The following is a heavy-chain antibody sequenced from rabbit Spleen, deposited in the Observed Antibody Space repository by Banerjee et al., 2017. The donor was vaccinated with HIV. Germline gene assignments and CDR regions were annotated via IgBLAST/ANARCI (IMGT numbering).Heavy chain of an antibody. CDR1: GFDFSSYG. CDR3: ARDNGSGDYIDVYFDL. J-gene: IGHJ4*01. D-gene: IGHD1-1*01. CDR2: IDPLFGTT. V-gene: IGHV1S47*01. Sequence: QEQLMESGGGLVQPGGSLKLSCKASGFDFSSYGISWVRQAPGKGLEWIGYIDPLFGTTYYASWVNGQFTISSHNAQNTLYLQLNSLTASDTATYFCARDNGSGDYIDVYFDLWGQGTLVTVS.